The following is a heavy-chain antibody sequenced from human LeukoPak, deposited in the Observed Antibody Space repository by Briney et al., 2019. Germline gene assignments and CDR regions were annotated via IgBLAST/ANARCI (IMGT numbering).Heavy chain of an antibody. D-gene: IGHD5-12*01. Sequence: SETLPLTCTVSGYSISTGYFWAWIRQPPGKGLEWIGSISHGAGTYYSPSLKSRVTMSVDTSKNQFSVNLNSVTAADTAVYYCARDHDVWVAPYFDYWGQGNLVSVSS. J-gene: IGHJ4*02. CDR1: GYSISTGYF. CDR3: ARDHDVWVAPYFDY. CDR2: ISHGAGT. V-gene: IGHV4-38-2*02.